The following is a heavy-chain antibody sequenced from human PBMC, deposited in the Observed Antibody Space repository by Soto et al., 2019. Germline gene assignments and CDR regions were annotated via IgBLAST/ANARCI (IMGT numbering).Heavy chain of an antibody. CDR3: AKGFSTGLYVDS. CDR2: ILSSGGT. V-gene: IGHV4-61*01. D-gene: IGHD6-19*01. CDR1: GDSVTSDSYY. Sequence: SETLSLTCSVSGDSVTSDSYYWTWIRQPPGKTLEWVGFILSSGGTSTNPSIRSRLSMSVDTSKNQFSMRLTSVTAADTGVYFCAKGFSTGLYVDSWGRGAQVTVSS. J-gene: IGHJ5*01.